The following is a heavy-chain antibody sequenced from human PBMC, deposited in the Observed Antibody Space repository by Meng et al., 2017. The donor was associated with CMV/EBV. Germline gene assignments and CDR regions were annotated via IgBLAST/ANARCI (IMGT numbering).Heavy chain of an antibody. V-gene: IGHV3-23*01. Sequence: LASAASGFAFSSYGMSWVRQAPGKGVEWVSAIGGSGGSTYYADSVKGRFTISRDNSKNTLYLQMNSLRAEDTAVYYCAKLSSSSLNPWGQGTLVTVSS. CDR3: AKLSSSSLNP. CDR2: IGGSGGST. CDR1: GFAFSSYG. D-gene: IGHD6-6*01. J-gene: IGHJ5*02.